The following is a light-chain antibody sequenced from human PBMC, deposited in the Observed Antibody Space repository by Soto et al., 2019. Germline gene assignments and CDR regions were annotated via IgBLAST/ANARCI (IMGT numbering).Light chain of an antibody. CDR3: SSHNNIGTLQV. J-gene: IGLJ1*01. V-gene: IGLV2-14*01. CDR2: GVN. CDR1: SSDFAVYNY. Sequence: QSVLTQPASVSGSPGQSITISCTGTSSDFAVYNYVSWYQLHPGKAPKLMIYGVNIRTSGVSNRFSGSKSGNTASLTISGIQAEADADYYCSSHNNIGTLQVFGPGTKVTV.